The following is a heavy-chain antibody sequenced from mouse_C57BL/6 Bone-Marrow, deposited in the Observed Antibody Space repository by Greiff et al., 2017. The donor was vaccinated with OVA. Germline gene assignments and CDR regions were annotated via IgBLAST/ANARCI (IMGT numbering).Heavy chain of an antibody. CDR1: GFTFSDYY. CDR3: ARWFYAMDY. Sequence: EVQVVESEGGLVQPGSSMKLSCTASGFTFSDYYMAWVRQVPEKGLEWVANINYDGSSTYYLDSLKSRFINSRDNAKNILYLQMSSLKSEDTATYYCARWFYAMDYWGQGTSVTVSS. CDR2: INYDGSST. V-gene: IGHV5-16*01. J-gene: IGHJ4*01. D-gene: IGHD1-1*02.